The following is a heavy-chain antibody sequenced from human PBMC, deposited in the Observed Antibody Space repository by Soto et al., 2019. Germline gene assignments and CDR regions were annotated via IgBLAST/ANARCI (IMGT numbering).Heavy chain of an antibody. D-gene: IGHD4-17*01. CDR3: ARAHYGDYGYGMDV. J-gene: IGHJ6*02. CDR1: GGSLSSYY. CDR2: MYNSGSA. Sequence: SETLSLTCTVSGGSLSSYYWSWIRQPPGKGLEWVGYMYNSGSANYNPSLKSRVTISVDMSQNQFSLKLTSVTAADTAVYYCARAHYGDYGYGMDVWGQGTTVTV. V-gene: IGHV4-59*08.